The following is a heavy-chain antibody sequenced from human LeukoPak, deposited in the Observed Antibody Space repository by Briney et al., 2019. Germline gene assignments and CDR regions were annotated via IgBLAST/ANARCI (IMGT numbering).Heavy chain of an antibody. V-gene: IGHV3-74*01. CDR1: TFSSHS. J-gene: IGHJ4*02. CDR2: INSDGSTT. D-gene: IGHD6-13*01. CDR3: ASGLTSEGAIASK. Sequence: GGSLRLSCAASTFSSHSMHWVRQAPGQGLVWVSRINSDGSTTDYGESVKGRFTVSRDTAENTLYLQMNSLRAEDTAVYYCASGLTSEGAIASKWGQGTLVTVSS.